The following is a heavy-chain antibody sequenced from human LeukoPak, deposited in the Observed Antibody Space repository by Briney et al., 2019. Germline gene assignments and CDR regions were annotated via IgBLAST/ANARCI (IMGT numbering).Heavy chain of an antibody. Sequence: GGSLRLSCAASGFTFSSYSMNWVRQAQGKGLEWVSSISTSSSYIYYADSVKGRLTISTDNVTNSLYLHMNSLRADETAVYYCARVSAGVIVIKVVFDIWGQGTMVTVSS. CDR3: ARVSAGVIVIKVVFDI. D-gene: IGHD3-16*02. CDR1: GFTFSSYS. V-gene: IGHV3-21*01. CDR2: ISTSSSYI. J-gene: IGHJ3*02.